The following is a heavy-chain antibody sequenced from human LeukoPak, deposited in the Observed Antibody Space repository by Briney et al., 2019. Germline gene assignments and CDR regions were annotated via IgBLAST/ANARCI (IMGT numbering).Heavy chain of an antibody. Sequence: GGSLRLSCAASGFTFNYFSVNWVRQAPGKGLEWVSYISSSSNTIYYADSVKGRFTISRDNARNSLYLQMNSLRAEDTAVYYCANREYHLPALYWGQGTLVTVSS. CDR3: ANREYHLPALY. CDR1: GFTFNYFS. V-gene: IGHV3-48*01. CDR2: ISSSSNTI. J-gene: IGHJ4*02. D-gene: IGHD2-2*01.